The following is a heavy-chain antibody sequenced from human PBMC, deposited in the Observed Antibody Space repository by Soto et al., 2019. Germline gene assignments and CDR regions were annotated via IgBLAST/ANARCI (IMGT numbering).Heavy chain of an antibody. D-gene: IGHD2-8*01. CDR1: GGTFSSYA. V-gene: IGHV1-69*13. Sequence: SVKVSCKASGGTFSSYAISWVRQAPGQGLEWMGGIIPIFGTANYAQKFQGRVTITADESTSTAYMELSSLRSEDTAVYYCASTQDIVLMVYAVGGGMDVWGQGTTVTVYS. CDR3: ASTQDIVLMVYAVGGGMDV. CDR2: IIPIFGTA. J-gene: IGHJ6*02.